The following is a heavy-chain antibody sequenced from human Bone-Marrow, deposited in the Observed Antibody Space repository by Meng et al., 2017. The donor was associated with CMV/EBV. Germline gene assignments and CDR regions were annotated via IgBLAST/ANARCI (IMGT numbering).Heavy chain of an antibody. J-gene: IGHJ4*02. D-gene: IGHD2-2*02. Sequence: SETLSLTCTVSGGSISSSSYYWGWIRQPPGKGLEWIGSIYYSGSTYYNSSLKSRVTISVDTSKNQFSLKLSSVTAADTAVYYCARHQLGYCSSTSCFTNHFDYWGQGTLVTVSS. V-gene: IGHV4-39*01. CDR1: GGSISSSSYY. CDR3: ARHQLGYCSSTSCFTNHFDY. CDR2: IYYSGST.